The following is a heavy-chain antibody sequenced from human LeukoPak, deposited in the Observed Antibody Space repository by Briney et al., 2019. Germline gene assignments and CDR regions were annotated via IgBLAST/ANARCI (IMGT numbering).Heavy chain of an antibody. CDR2: INWNGYST. CDR3: AREYNYGSGTNWFDP. J-gene: IGHJ5*02. V-gene: IGHV3-20*01. Sequence: GGTLRLSCAASGFTFGDHGMSWARQAPGKGLEWVSAINWNGYSTGYADSVKGRFTITRDNAKNSLYLQMNSLRAEDTALYHCAREYNYGSGTNWFDPWGQGTLVTVSS. CDR1: GFTFGDHG. D-gene: IGHD3-10*01.